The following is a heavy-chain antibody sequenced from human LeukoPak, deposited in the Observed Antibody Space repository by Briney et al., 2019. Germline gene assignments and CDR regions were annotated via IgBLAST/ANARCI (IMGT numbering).Heavy chain of an antibody. V-gene: IGHV3-74*01. D-gene: IGHD4-17*01. CDR1: GFTFSTYW. CDR3: ARASTTVPNLLDH. CDR2: IKGDGSST. Sequence: GGSLRLSCAASGFTFSTYWMHWVRQAPRKGLVWVARIKGDGSSTIYADSVKGRFTISRDNSKNTLYLQTSSLGAEDTAVYYCARASTTVPNLLDHWGRGTLVTVSS. J-gene: IGHJ4*02.